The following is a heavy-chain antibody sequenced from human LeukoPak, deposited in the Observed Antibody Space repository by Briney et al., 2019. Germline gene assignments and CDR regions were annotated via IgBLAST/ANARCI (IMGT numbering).Heavy chain of an antibody. Sequence: SETLSLTCTASGGSISSYYWNWIRQPPGKGLEWVGYIYYSGSTNYTPSLKSRVTTSVDTSKNQFSLKLSSVTAADTAVYYCARERLGYYDRSGLDYWGQGTLVTVSS. CDR2: IYYSGST. J-gene: IGHJ4*02. CDR1: GGSISSYY. CDR3: ARERLGYYDRSGLDY. V-gene: IGHV4-59*01. D-gene: IGHD3-22*01.